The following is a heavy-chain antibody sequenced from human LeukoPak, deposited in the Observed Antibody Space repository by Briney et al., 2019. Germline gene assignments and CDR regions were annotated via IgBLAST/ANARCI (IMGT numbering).Heavy chain of an antibody. J-gene: IGHJ4*02. V-gene: IGHV3-23*01. D-gene: IGHD4-23*01. CDR3: AKALYGGHDY. CDR1: GFTFSTYA. CDR2: LSGNGNTI. Sequence: PGGSLRLSYAASGFTFSTYAMSWVRQAPGKGLECVSALSGNGNTIYYADSVKGRFTISRDNSKNTLSLQMNSLRAEDTAVYYCAKALYGGHDYWGQGTLVTVSS.